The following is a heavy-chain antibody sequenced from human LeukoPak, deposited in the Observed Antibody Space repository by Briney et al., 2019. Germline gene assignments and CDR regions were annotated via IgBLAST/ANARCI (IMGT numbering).Heavy chain of an antibody. D-gene: IGHD4-17*01. Sequence: GGSLRLSCAASGLTFRSYEMNWARQAPGKGLEGVSYISGSGNSKYYADSVKGRFTISRDNAKNSLYLQMSSLRAEDTAVYYCAAGGDDDYGDYAIRNWGQGTLVTVSS. CDR3: AAGGDDDYGDYAIRN. CDR1: GLTFRSYE. V-gene: IGHV3-48*03. CDR2: ISGSGNSK. J-gene: IGHJ4*02.